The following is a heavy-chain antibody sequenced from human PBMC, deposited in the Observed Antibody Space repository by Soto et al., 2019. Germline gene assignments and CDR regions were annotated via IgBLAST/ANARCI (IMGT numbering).Heavy chain of an antibody. CDR1: GGSLSGYY. D-gene: IGHD2-2*01. Sequence: SETLSLTFAVYGGSLSGYYWSWIRQPPGKGIKWIVEITHSGSTHYNPSLKSRVTISVDTSKNQFSLKLSSVTASDTAVYYCASEGRFVISTSQHRRPYKYYFDYWGQGTLVTASS. CDR3: ASEGRFVISTSQHRRPYKYYFDY. V-gene: IGHV4-34*01. J-gene: IGHJ4*02. CDR2: ITHSGST.